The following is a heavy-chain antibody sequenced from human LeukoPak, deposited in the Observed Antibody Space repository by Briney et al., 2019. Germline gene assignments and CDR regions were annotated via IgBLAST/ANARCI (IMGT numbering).Heavy chain of an antibody. CDR3: AKVGSSGWTLYYFDY. CDR2: ISGSGDST. D-gene: IGHD6-19*01. J-gene: IGHJ4*02. Sequence: GGSLRLSCAASGFTLSNYAMSWVRQAPGKGLEWVSSISGSGDSTYYADPVKGRFTISRDNSKNTLYLQMNSLRAEDTAVYYCAKVGSSGWTLYYFDYWGQGTLVTVSS. CDR1: GFTLSNYA. V-gene: IGHV3-23*01.